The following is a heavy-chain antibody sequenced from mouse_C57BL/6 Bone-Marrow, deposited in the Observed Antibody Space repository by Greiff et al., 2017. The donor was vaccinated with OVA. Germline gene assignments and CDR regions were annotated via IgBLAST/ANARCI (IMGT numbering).Heavy chain of an antibody. J-gene: IGHJ3*01. CDR2: ISDGGSYT. Sequence: VQLQQSGGGLVKPGGSLKLSCAASGFTFSSYAMSWVRQTPEKRLEWVATISDGGSYTYYPDNVKGRFTISRDNAKNNLYLQMSHLKSEDTAMYYCARYYGGFAYWGQGTLVTVSA. V-gene: IGHV5-4*01. D-gene: IGHD1-2*01. CDR3: ARYYGGFAY. CDR1: GFTFSSYA.